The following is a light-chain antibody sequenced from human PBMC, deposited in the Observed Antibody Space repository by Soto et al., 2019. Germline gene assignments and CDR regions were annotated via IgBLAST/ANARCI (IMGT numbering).Light chain of an antibody. CDR3: CSYAGTYNFWV. Sequence: QSALTQPRSVSGSPGQSVTISCTGTNSDIGGYNYVSWYQQHPGKAPKVMIYDVNRRPSGVPDRFSGSKSGITASLTISGLQAEDEADYSCCSYAGTYNFWVFGGGTKVTVL. V-gene: IGLV2-11*01. CDR1: NSDIGGYNY. J-gene: IGLJ3*02. CDR2: DVN.